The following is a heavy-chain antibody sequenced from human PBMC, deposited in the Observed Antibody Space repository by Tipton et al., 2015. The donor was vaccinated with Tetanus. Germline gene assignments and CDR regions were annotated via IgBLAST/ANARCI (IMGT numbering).Heavy chain of an antibody. V-gene: IGHV4-61*08. CDR1: GGTLRGGDYH. J-gene: IGHJ4*02. CDR3: ARVFGNNGYYLNFDY. CDR2: ISGSGTT. Sequence: LRLSCTVSGGTLRGGDYHWSWIRQPPGKGLEWLAHISGSGTTNSHYYLKSRITLTRDTSRNLFSRRLNSVTAADTAVFYCARVFGNNGYYLNFDYWGQGALVTVSS. D-gene: IGHD3-3*01.